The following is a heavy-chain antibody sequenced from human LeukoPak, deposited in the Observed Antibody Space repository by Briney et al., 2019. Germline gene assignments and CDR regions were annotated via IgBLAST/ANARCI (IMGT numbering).Heavy chain of an antibody. J-gene: IGHJ3*02. V-gene: IGHV1-2*02. Sequence: ASVKVSCKASGYTFTGYEMHWVRQSPGQGLEWMGWINPNSGGTNYAQKFRGRVTMTRDTSISTAYMELSRLRSDDTAVYYCARARFIAAPHDAFDIWGQGTMVTVSS. CDR3: ARARFIAAPHDAFDI. D-gene: IGHD6-13*01. CDR1: GYTFTGYE. CDR2: INPNSGGT.